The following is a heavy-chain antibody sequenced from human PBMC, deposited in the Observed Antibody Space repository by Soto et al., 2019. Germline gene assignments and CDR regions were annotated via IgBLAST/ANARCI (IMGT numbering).Heavy chain of an antibody. Sequence: GSLRLSCAASGFTFSSYSMNWVRQAPGKGLEWVSSISSSSSSYIYYADSVKGRFTISKDNSKNTLYLQMNSLRAEDTAVYYCAKHRSSSGTHDAFDIWGQGTMVTVSS. CDR3: AKHRSSSGTHDAFDI. V-gene: IGHV3-21*04. CDR2: ISSSSSSYI. CDR1: GFTFSSYS. D-gene: IGHD6-6*01. J-gene: IGHJ3*02.